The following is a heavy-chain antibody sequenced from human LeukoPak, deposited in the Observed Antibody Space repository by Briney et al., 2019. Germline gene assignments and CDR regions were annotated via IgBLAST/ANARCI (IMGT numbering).Heavy chain of an antibody. J-gene: IGHJ1*01. Sequence: ASVKVSCKASGYTFTSYYMHWVRQAPGQGLEWMGIINPSGGSTSYAQKFQGRVTMTRDTSTSTVYMELSSLRSEDTAVYYCARDLAAADSAEYFQHWGQGTLVTVSS. D-gene: IGHD6-13*01. CDR3: ARDLAAADSAEYFQH. V-gene: IGHV1-46*01. CDR1: GYTFTSYY. CDR2: INPSGGST.